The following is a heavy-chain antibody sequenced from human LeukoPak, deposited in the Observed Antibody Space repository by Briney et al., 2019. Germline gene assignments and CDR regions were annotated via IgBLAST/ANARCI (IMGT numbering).Heavy chain of an antibody. Sequence: SETLSLTCTVFGGSISSYHWGWIRQPPGKGLEWIGSIYYSGSTYYNPSLKSRVTISVDTSKNQFSLKLSSVTAADTAVYYCARDHYYDSSGYFGYWGQGTLVTVSS. CDR2: IYYSGST. V-gene: IGHV4-39*07. J-gene: IGHJ4*02. CDR3: ARDHYYDSSGYFGY. D-gene: IGHD3-22*01. CDR1: GGSISSYH.